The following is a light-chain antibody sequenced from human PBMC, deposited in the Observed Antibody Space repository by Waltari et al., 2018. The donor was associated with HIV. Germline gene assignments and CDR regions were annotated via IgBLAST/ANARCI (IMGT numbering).Light chain of an antibody. Sequence: EIVMTQSPATLSVSPGERVTLSCRASQSITTKLARYQQTPGQAPRLLIYGASTRAPGIPDRFSGSGSGTEFTLTISSLQSEVFAIYYCQQYNNWPPWTFGQGTKVEI. J-gene: IGKJ1*01. CDR2: GAS. CDR3: QQYNNWPPWT. V-gene: IGKV3-15*01. CDR1: QSITTK.